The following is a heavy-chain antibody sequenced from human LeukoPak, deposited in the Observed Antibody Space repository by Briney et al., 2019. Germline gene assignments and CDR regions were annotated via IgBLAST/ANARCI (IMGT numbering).Heavy chain of an antibody. V-gene: IGHV1-18*04. J-gene: IGHJ2*01. Sequence: ASVKVSCKASGYTFTGYYMHWVRQAPGQGLEWMGWISAYNGNTNYAQKLQGRVTMTTDTSTSTAYMELRSLRSDDTAVYYCARTERYWYFDLWGRGTLVTVSS. CDR3: ARTERYWYFDL. CDR1: GYTFTGYY. CDR2: ISAYNGNT. D-gene: IGHD1-1*01.